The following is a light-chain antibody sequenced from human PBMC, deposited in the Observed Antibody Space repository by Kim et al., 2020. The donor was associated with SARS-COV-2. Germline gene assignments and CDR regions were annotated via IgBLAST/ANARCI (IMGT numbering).Light chain of an antibody. CDR1: NIGSKS. V-gene: IGLV3-21*04. Sequence: SYELTQPPSVSVAPGKTARITCGGNNIGSKSVHWYQQKPGQAPVLVIYYDSDRPSGIPERFSGSNSGNTATLTISRVEAGDEADDYCQACDSGVVFG. J-gene: IGLJ2*01. CDR3: QACDSGVV. CDR2: YDS.